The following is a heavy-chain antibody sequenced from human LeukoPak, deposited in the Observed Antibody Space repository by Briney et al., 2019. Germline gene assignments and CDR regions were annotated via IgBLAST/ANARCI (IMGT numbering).Heavy chain of an antibody. D-gene: IGHD5-12*01. CDR3: ARQVDIVARGEFNTQWLQLWYFDY. CDR1: GGSISSSSYY. V-gene: IGHV4-39*01. CDR2: IYYSGST. J-gene: IGHJ4*02. Sequence: PSETLSLTCTVSGGSISSSSYYWGWIRQPPGKGLEWIGSIYYSGSTYYNPSLKSRVTISVDTSKNQFSLKLSSVTAADTAVYYCARQVDIVARGEFNTQWLQLWYFDYWGQGTLVTVSS.